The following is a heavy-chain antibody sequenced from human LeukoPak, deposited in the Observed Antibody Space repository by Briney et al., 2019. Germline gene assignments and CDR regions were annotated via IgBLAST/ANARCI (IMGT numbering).Heavy chain of an antibody. CDR1: GFTFSSYW. D-gene: IGHD4-17*01. J-gene: IGHJ4*02. CDR2: IKKDGSEK. V-gene: IGHV3-7*03. CDR3: ARSGDSYNYYFDY. Sequence: GGSLRLSCAASGFTFSSYWMSWVRQAPGKGLEWVANIKKDGSEKYYVDSVKGRFTISRDNAKKSLYLQMNSLRAEDTALYYCARSGDSYNYYFDYWGQGTLVTVSS.